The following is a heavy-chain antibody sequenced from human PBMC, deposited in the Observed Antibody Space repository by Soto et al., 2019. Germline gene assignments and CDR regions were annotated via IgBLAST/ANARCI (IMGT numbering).Heavy chain of an antibody. CDR2: ISKSGSTI. D-gene: IGHD3-3*01. CDR3: ASDPHDLHGFDI. CDR1: GFNLSSYE. Sequence: GGSLRLSCAASGFNLSSYEMNWVRQAPGKGLEWISYISKSGSTIYYADSVEGRFTTPRENAKNSMDLQINSLRAEDTAVYYCASDPHDLHGFDIWGQGTMVTVSS. J-gene: IGHJ3*02. V-gene: IGHV3-48*03.